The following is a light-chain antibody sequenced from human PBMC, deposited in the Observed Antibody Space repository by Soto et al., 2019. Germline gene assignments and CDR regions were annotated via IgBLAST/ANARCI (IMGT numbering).Light chain of an antibody. Sequence: DVVMTQSPLSLPVTLGQPASISCRSSQSLVYVNGDTYLDWFQHRPGQSPRRLIYKVSNRDSGVPDRFSGSGSGPEFTLKISRVEAEDVGVYYCMQGTHWPYTFCQGTKLEIK. J-gene: IGKJ2*01. V-gene: IGKV2-30*01. CDR3: MQGTHWPYT. CDR2: KVS. CDR1: QSLVYVNGDTY.